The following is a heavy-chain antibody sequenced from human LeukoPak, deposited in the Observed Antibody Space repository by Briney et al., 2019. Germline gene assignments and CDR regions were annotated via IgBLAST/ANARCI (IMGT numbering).Heavy chain of an antibody. CDR3: ARGVSSSWYSFDY. V-gene: IGHV4-59*11. Sequence: SETLSLTCTVSGGSISSHYWSWIRQPPGKGLEWIGYIYYSGSTNYNPSLKSRVTISVDTSKNQFSLKLSSVTAADTAVYYCARGVSSSWYSFDYWGQGTLVTVSS. D-gene: IGHD6-13*01. CDR1: GGSISSHY. J-gene: IGHJ4*02. CDR2: IYYSGST.